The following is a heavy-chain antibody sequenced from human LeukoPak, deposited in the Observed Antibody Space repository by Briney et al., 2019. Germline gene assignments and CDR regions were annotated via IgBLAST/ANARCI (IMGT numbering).Heavy chain of an antibody. CDR2: IIPFFGTA. CDR3: ARGGGYCSSTSCYAFDY. V-gene: IGHV1-69*13. J-gene: IGHJ4*02. Sequence: SVTVSCKPSGATGSTYASSWLRQSTGHPLEWMGGIIPFFGTANYAQKFQGRVTITADESTSTAYMELSSLRSEDTAAYYCARGGGYCSSTSCYAFDYWGQGTLVTVSS. CDR1: GATGSTYA. D-gene: IGHD2-2*01.